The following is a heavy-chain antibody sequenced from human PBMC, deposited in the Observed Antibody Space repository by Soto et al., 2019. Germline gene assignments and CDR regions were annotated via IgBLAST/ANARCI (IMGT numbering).Heavy chain of an antibody. J-gene: IGHJ4*02. Sequence: SETLSLTCAVYGGSFSGYYWSWIRQPPGKGLEWIGGINHSGSTNYNPSLKSRVTMSVDTSKNQFSLKLSSVTAADTAVYYCARGHPSSRCTRCYPELWGQGTLVTVSS. CDR2: INHSGST. CDR3: ARGHPSSRCTRCYPEL. V-gene: IGHV4-34*01. D-gene: IGHD2-2*01. CDR1: GGSFSGYY.